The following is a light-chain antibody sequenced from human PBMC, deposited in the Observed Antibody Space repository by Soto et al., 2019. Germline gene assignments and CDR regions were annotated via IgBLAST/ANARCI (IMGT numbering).Light chain of an antibody. CDR2: DDN. CDR1: SSNIGGNS. Sequence: QSVLAQPACVSWSPGQKVTISCSGSSSNIGGNSVSWYQQLPGTAPKLLIYDDNKRPSGIPDRFSGSKSGTSATLGITGFQTGDEADYYCGSWDSSLSAYAFGTGTKVTVL. J-gene: IGLJ1*01. V-gene: IGLV1-51*01. CDR3: GSWDSSLSAYA.